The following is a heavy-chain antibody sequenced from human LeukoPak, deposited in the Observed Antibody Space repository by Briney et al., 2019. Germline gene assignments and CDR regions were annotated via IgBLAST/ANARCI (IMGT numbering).Heavy chain of an antibody. Sequence: ASVKVSCKVSGYTLTELSLHWVRQAPGKGLEWMGRFDPEDGETIYARKFQGRVTMTEDTSTDTAYMELSSLRSEDTAVYSCAVSLTTGGYYGMDVWGQGTTVTVPS. D-gene: IGHD1-1*01. CDR1: GYTLTELS. CDR2: FDPEDGET. V-gene: IGHV1-24*01. CDR3: AVSLTTGGYYGMDV. J-gene: IGHJ6*02.